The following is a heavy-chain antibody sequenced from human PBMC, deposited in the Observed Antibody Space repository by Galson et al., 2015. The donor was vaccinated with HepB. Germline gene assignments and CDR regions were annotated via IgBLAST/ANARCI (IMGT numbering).Heavy chain of an antibody. V-gene: IGHV4-59*01. CDR1: GGSISSYY. CDR3: ARVRGGNFEFDY. D-gene: IGHD4-23*01. CDR2: IYYSGST. Sequence: SETLSLTCTVSGGSISSYYWSWIRQPPGKGLEWIGYIYYSGSTNYNPSLKSRVTISVDTSKNQFSLKLSSVTAADTAVYYCARVRGGNFEFDYWGQGTLVTVSS. J-gene: IGHJ4*02.